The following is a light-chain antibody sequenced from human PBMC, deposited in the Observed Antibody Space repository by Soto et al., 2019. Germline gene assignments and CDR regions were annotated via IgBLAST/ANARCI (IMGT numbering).Light chain of an antibody. CDR2: RNN. CDR1: SSNIGSNY. J-gene: IGLJ1*01. V-gene: IGLV1-47*01. CDR3: AAWDDSLSGRDV. Sequence: QSVLTQTPSASGTPGQRGTISCSGSSSNIGSNYVYWYQQLPGTAPKLLIHRNNQRPSGVPDRFSGSKSGTSASLAISGLRSEDEADYYCAAWDDSLSGRDVFGTGTKLTVL.